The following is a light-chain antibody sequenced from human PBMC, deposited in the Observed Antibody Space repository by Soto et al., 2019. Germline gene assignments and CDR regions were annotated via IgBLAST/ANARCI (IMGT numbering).Light chain of an antibody. CDR3: HQYNNWPWT. Sequence: ETVMTQSPVTLSVSPGDTATLCCRACQRVSNHFAWYQQKPGQAPRLLIYAASTRAAGVPVRFSGSGSETEFTLTIRSLQSEDFALYYCHQYNNWPWTFGQGTKVDIK. J-gene: IGKJ1*01. CDR2: AAS. V-gene: IGKV3-15*01. CDR1: QRVSNH.